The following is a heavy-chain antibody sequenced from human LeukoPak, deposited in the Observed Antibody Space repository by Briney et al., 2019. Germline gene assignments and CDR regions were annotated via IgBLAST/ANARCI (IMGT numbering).Heavy chain of an antibody. Sequence: GASVKVSCKASGYTFTSYGISWVRQAPGQGLEWMGWISAYNGNTNYAQQLQGRVTMTTDTSTSTAYMELRSLRSDDTAVYYCAADGGSGWYHDAFDIWGQGTMVTVSS. CDR3: AADGGSGWYHDAFDI. D-gene: IGHD6-19*01. CDR1: GYTFTSYG. J-gene: IGHJ3*02. CDR2: ISAYNGNT. V-gene: IGHV1-18*01.